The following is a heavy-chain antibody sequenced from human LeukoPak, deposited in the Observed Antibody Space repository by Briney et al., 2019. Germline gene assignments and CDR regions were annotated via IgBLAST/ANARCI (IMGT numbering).Heavy chain of an antibody. CDR1: GGSISNYY. J-gene: IGHJ6*02. V-gene: IGHV4-4*07. CDR2: IYSSGST. CDR3: ARDTDDEYYYDSSGYWGYYYGMDV. D-gene: IGHD3-22*01. Sequence: SETLSLTCTVSGGSISNYYWSWIRQPAGTGLEWIGRIYSSGSTSYNPSLKSRVTMSVDTSKNHFSLKLSSVTAADTAVYYCARDTDDEYYYDSSGYWGYYYGMDVWGQGTTVTVSS.